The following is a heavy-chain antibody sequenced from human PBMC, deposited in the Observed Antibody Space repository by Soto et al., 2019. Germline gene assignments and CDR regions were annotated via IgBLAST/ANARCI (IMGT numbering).Heavy chain of an antibody. J-gene: IGHJ5*02. CDR2: IYYSGST. Sequence: SETLSLTCTVSGGSISSYYWSWIRQPPGKGLEWIGYIYYSGSTNYNPSLKSRVTISVDTSKNQFSLKLSSVTAADTAVYYCARATLPAAGTGWFDTWGQGTLVTVSS. V-gene: IGHV4-59*01. CDR1: GGSISSYY. CDR3: ARATLPAAGTGWFDT. D-gene: IGHD6-13*01.